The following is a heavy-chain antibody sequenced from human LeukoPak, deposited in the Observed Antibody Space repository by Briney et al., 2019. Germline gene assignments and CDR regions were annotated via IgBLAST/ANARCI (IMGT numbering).Heavy chain of an antibody. CDR3: ARETYYYEYYYVDV. V-gene: IGHV4-59*01. J-gene: IGHJ6*03. CDR2: IYYSGST. Sequence: PSETLSLTCTVSGGSISSYYWSWIRQPPGKGLEWIGYIYYSGSTNYNPSLKSRVTISVDTSKNQFSLKLSSVTAADTAVYYCARETYYYEYYYVDVWGKGTTVTVSS. CDR1: GGSISSYY.